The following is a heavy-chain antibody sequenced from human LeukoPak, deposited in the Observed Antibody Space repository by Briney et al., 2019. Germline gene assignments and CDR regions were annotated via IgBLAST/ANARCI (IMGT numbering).Heavy chain of an antibody. V-gene: IGHV3-20*04. Sequence: GGSLRLSCAASGFTFDDYGMSWVRQAPGKGLEWVSGINWNGGSTGYADSVKGRFTISRDNAKNSLYLQMNSLRAEDTAVYYCARDYCSSTSCYTNPFDYWGQGTLVTVSS. CDR3: ARDYCSSTSCYTNPFDY. J-gene: IGHJ4*02. D-gene: IGHD2-2*02. CDR1: GFTFDDYG. CDR2: INWNGGST.